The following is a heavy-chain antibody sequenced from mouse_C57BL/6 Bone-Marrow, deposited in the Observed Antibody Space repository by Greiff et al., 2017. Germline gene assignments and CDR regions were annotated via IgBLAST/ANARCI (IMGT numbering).Heavy chain of an antibody. J-gene: IGHJ2*01. Sequence: QVTLQESGPGILQPSPTLSLTCSFSGFSLSTFGMGVGWIRQPPGKGLEWLAHTWWGDDKYYNPALKSRLTISKDTSRNQVFLKSANVDTADTATYYCARRDYYGSSSYYFDYWGQGTTLTVSA. V-gene: IGHV8-8*01. D-gene: IGHD1-1*01. CDR3: ARRDYYGSSSYYFDY. CDR2: TWWGDDK. CDR1: GFSLSTFGMG.